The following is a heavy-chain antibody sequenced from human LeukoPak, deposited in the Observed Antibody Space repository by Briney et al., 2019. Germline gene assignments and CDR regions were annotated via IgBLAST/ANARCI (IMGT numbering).Heavy chain of an antibody. V-gene: IGHV1-8*01. D-gene: IGHD3-16*01. J-gene: IGHJ5*02. CDR3: ARGNMIRFGGVS. CDR2: LNPNSGNR. Sequence: ASVKVSCKASGYTFINYDINWVRQAPGQGLEWIGWLNPNSGNRGLARKFQDRVTLTRDTSISTAYMDLYSLTSEDTAVYYCARGNMIRFGGVSWGQGSLVTVSS. CDR1: GYTFINYD.